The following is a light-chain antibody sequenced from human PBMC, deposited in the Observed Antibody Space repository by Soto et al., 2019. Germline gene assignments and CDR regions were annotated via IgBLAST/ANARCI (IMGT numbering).Light chain of an antibody. V-gene: IGKV1-5*03. CDR1: HSISSS. CDR3: QQYNSYSRT. Sequence: DIQMTQSPSTLSASVGDRVTITCRASHSISSSLAWYQQKPGKAPNLLIYRASSLQSGVPSRFSGSGSGTEFTLTISSLQPDDFATYYCQQYNSYSRTFGQGTKVEI. J-gene: IGKJ1*01. CDR2: RAS.